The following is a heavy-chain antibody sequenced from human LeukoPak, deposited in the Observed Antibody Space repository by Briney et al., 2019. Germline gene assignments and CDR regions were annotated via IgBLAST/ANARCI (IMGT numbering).Heavy chain of an antibody. CDR3: AKDRVDRSTLGEFDY. CDR2: ISGSGGST. Sequence: PGGSLRLSCAASGFTFSSYAMSWVRQAPGKGLEWVSAISGSGGSTYYADSVKGRFTISRDNSKNTLYLQMNSLRAEDTAVYYCAKDRVDRSTLGEFDYWGQGTLVTVSS. J-gene: IGHJ4*02. CDR1: GFTFSSYA. V-gene: IGHV3-23*01. D-gene: IGHD3-16*01.